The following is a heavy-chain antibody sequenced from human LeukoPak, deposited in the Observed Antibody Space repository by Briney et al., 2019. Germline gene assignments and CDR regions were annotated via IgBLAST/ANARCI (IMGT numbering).Heavy chain of an antibody. D-gene: IGHD3-3*01. CDR3: ARDGFLEAYGMDV. J-gene: IGHJ6*02. CDR1: GFTFSSYA. V-gene: IGHV3-23*01. CDR2: ISGSGENT. Sequence: GGSLRLSCAASGFTFSSYAMSWVRQAPGKGLEWVSAISGSGENTFYADSVKGRFTISRDNSKNSLYLQMNSLRDEDTAVYYCARDGFLEAYGMDVWGQGTTVTVSS.